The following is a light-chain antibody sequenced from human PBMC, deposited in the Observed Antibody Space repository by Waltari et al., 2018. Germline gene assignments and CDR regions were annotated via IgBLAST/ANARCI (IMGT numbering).Light chain of an antibody. J-gene: IGKJ1*01. CDR1: QSVSSN. Sequence: IAMMHSPATLSASPGERATCSCRASQSVSSNFAWYQQKPGQAPRLLIYGASTRATGIPARFSGSGSGTEFTLTISSLQSEDFAVYCCQQYNNWPGTFGQGTKVEIK. CDR2: GAS. CDR3: QQYNNWPGT. V-gene: IGKV3D-15*01.